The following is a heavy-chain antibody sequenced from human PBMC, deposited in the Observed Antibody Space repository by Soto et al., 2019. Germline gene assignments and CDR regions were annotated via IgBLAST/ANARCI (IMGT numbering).Heavy chain of an antibody. CDR1: GFSFSSFA. D-gene: IGHD5-18*01. V-gene: IGHV3-48*03. CDR2: ISDDGVSI. CDR3: ARENSVQAWLHHFDH. J-gene: IGHJ4*02. Sequence: GGSLRLSCEASGFSFSSFAMNWVRQAPGRGLEWVSYISDDGVSIYYADSLKGRFPISRDNAKNSLSLQMNNLRAENTAVYYCARENSVQAWLHHFDHWGLGTLVTVSS.